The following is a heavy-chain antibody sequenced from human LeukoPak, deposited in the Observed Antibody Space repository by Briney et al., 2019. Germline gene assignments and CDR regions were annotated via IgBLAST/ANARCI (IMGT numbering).Heavy chain of an antibody. V-gene: IGHV1-2*02. J-gene: IGHJ4*02. Sequence: ASVKVSCKASGYTFTGYYMHWVRQAPGQGLEWMGWINPNSGGTNYAQNFQGRVTMTRDTSISTAYMELSRLRSDDTAVYYCARVQCGGDCLSSSLDYWGQGTLVTVSS. CDR3: ARVQCGGDCLSSSLDY. CDR1: GYTFTGYY. CDR2: INPNSGGT. D-gene: IGHD2-21*02.